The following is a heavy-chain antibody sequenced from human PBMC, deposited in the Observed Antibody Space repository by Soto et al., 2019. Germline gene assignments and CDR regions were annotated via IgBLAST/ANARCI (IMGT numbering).Heavy chain of an antibody. V-gene: IGHV4-61*05. CDR1: DGSISSSSYY. CDR3: ASSIRGKYSSGWYYFDY. Sequence: PSETMSLTCSVSDGSISSSSYYWGWNRQPPGKGLEWIGYIYYSGSTNYNPSLKSRVTISVDTSKNQFSLKLSSVTAADTAVYYCASSIRGKYSSGWYYFDYWGQGTLVTVSS. CDR2: IYYSGST. D-gene: IGHD6-19*01. J-gene: IGHJ4*02.